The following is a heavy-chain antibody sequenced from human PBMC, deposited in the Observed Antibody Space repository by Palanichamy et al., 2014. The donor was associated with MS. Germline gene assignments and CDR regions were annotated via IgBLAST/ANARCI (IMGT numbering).Heavy chain of an antibody. Sequence: EVHLVESGGGLVQPGGSLRLSCAASGFTFSTYWMHWVRHAPGKGLVWVSRINSDGSATTYADSVKGRFTISRDNAKNTLYLQMNSLRAEDTAVYYCARDYRSTSGQTVDYWGQGTLVAVSS. CDR3: ARDYRSTSGQTVDY. J-gene: IGHJ4*02. D-gene: IGHD2/OR15-2a*01. CDR2: INSDGSAT. CDR1: GFTFSTYW. V-gene: IGHV3-74*03.